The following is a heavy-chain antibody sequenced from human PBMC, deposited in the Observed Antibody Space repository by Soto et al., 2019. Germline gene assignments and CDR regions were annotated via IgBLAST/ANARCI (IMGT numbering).Heavy chain of an antibody. V-gene: IGHV1-46*03. CDR1: GYTFTSYY. J-gene: IGHJ4*02. CDR3: ARGHSPYCTCPSCFGELVDY. D-gene: IGHD2-2*01. CDR2: INPSAGST. Sequence: ASVKVSCKASGYTFTSYYMHWVRQAPGQGLEWMGIINPSAGSTNYAQKFQGRVAMTRDTSTSIVYMELTSLRSEDTAVYYCARGHSPYCTCPSCFGELVDYWGQGTLVTVSS.